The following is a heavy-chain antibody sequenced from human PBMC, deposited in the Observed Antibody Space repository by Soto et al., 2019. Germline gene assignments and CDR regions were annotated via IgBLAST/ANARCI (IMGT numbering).Heavy chain of an antibody. CDR2: ISYDGSNK. CDR1: GFTFSNYG. J-gene: IGHJ4*02. CDR3: ARSAGKGGLAAPIDY. Sequence: PGGSLRLSCASSGFTFSNYGMHWVRQAPGKGLEWVAVISYDGSNKYYVDSVKGRFTISRENPKTTLFLQMDSLRAEDTAVYYCARSAGKGGLAAPIDYWGQGILVTVS. D-gene: IGHD6-13*01. V-gene: IGHV3-33*01.